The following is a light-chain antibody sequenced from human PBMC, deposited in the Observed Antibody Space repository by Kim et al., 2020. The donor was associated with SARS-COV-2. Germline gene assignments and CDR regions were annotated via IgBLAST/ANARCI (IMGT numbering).Light chain of an antibody. CDR2: AAS. CDR1: QSVTSSY. V-gene: IGKV3-20*01. J-gene: IGKJ1*01. Sequence: EIVLKQSPGTLSLSPGERATLSCRASQSVTSSYLAWYQQKPGQAPRLLIYAASSRATGIPDRFSGSGSGTDFTLTINRLEPEDFAVYYCQQYAGSPATFGQGTKVDIK. CDR3: QQYAGSPAT.